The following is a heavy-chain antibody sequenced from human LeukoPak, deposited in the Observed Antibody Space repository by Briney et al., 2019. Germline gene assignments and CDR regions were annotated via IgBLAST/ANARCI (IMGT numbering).Heavy chain of an antibody. CDR1: GFTFTDYW. CDR3: ARVGAWELQRVFDY. CDR2: IKQGGSES. J-gene: IGHJ4*02. D-gene: IGHD1-26*01. V-gene: IGHV3-7*01. Sequence: GGSQRLSCAASGFTFTDYWMTWVRQVPGKGLEWVANIKQGGSESYYVDSVKGRFTISRENAKNSLYLQMDSLRVDDTAVYYCARVGAWELQRVFDYWGRGHLVTVSS.